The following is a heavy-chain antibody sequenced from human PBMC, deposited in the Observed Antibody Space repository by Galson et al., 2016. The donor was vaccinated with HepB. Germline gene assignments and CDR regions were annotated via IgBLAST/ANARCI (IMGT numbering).Heavy chain of an antibody. CDR3: ARVVGAGSYYYYGLDV. CDR1: GFTFGSHG. CDR2: ISNDGRNK. J-gene: IGHJ6*02. V-gene: IGHV3-30*03. Sequence: SLRLSCAASGFTFGSHGFHWVRQAPGKGLEWVAFISNDGRNKYYADPVKGRFSISRDNSKSMLYLQMNRLRVEDTAVYYCARVVGAGSYYYYGLDVWGQGTTVTVSS. D-gene: IGHD1-26*01.